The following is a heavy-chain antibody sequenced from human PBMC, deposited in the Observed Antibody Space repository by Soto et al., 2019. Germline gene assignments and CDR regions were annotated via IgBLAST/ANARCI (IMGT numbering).Heavy chain of an antibody. Sequence: SETLSLTCTVSGGSISSSSYYWGWIRQPPGKGLEWIGSIYYSGSTYYNPSLKSRVTISVDTSKNQFSLKLSSVTAADTAVYYCASRGQYSSGYRYWGQGTLVTVSS. V-gene: IGHV4-39*01. J-gene: IGHJ4*02. CDR2: IYYSGST. CDR1: GGSISSSSYY. D-gene: IGHD6-19*01. CDR3: ASRGQYSSGYRY.